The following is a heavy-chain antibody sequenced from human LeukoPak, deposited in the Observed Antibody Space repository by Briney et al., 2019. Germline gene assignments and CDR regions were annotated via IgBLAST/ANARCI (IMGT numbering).Heavy chain of an antibody. CDR1: GYTFTSYD. V-gene: IGHV1-8*01. J-gene: IGHJ4*02. Sequence: ASVKVSCKASGYTFTSYDINWVRQATGQGLEWMGWMNPNSGNTGYAQKFQGRVTMTRNTSISTAYMELSSLRSEDTAVYYCAGTIFSTMIVVDYWGQGTLVTVSS. CDR3: AGTIFSTMIVVDY. CDR2: MNPNSGNT. D-gene: IGHD3-22*01.